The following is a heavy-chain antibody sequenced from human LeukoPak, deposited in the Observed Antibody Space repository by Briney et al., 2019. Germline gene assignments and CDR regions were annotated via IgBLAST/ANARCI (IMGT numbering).Heavy chain of an antibody. D-gene: IGHD3-10*01. Sequence: GGSLRLSCAGSGFIFSSYEMNWVRQAPGKGLEWVANIKQDGSEKYYVDSVKGRFTISRDNSKNTLYLQMNSLRAEDTAVYYCAKGSGSQPHYYYYYMDVWGKGTTVTISS. J-gene: IGHJ6*03. CDR3: AKGSGSQPHYYYYYMDV. CDR1: GFIFSSYE. CDR2: IKQDGSEK. V-gene: IGHV3-7*03.